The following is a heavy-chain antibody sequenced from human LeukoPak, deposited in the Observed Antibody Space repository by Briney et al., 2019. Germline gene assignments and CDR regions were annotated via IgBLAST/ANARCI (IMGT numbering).Heavy chain of an antibody. D-gene: IGHD2-21*02. CDR1: GFTFSSYS. CDR3: ARMVVTAILDAFDI. V-gene: IGHV3-21*01. CDR2: ISSSSSYI. J-gene: IGHJ3*02. Sequence: GGSLRLSCAASGFTFSSYSMNWVRQAPGKGLEWVSSISSSSSYIYYADSVKGRFTISRDNAKNSLYLRMNSLRAEDTAVYYCARMVVTAILDAFDIWGQGTMVTVSS.